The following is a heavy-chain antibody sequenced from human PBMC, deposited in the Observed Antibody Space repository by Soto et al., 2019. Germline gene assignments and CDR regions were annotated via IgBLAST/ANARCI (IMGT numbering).Heavy chain of an antibody. CDR3: ARSTSSTLNFYYGMDV. Sequence: TGGSLRLSCAASGFTFSSYGMHWVRQAPGKGLEWVAVISYDGSYKYYTDSVKGRFTIARDNSKNILYLQMNSLTIEDTAVFYCARSTSSTLNFYYGMDVWGQGTTVTVSS. V-gene: IGHV3-30*03. J-gene: IGHJ6*02. CDR2: ISYDGSYK. CDR1: GFTFSSYG. D-gene: IGHD6-6*01.